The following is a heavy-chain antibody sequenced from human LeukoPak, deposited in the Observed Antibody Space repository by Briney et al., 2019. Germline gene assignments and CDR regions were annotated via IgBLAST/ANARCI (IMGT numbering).Heavy chain of an antibody. CDR2: IRYDGSNK. CDR3: VRDGSSWGNFDY. D-gene: IGHD7-27*01. J-gene: IGHJ4*02. Sequence: GGSLRLSCAASGFTFSSYGMHWVRQAPGKGLEWVAFIRYDGSNKYYADSVKGRFTISRDNSKNTLYLQMNSLRAEDTAVYYCVRDGSSWGNFDYWGQGTLVSVSS. V-gene: IGHV3-30*02. CDR1: GFTFSSYG.